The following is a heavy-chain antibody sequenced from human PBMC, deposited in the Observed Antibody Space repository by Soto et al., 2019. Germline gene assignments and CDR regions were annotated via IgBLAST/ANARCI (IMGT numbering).Heavy chain of an antibody. Sequence: ASVKVSCKVSGYTRTELSMHCVLQPPGKGREWMGGFDPEDAETIYARRFQGRVTMTEDTSADTAYMELSSLRSEDTAVYYCAAGVVPYGMDVWGQGTTVTVSS. V-gene: IGHV1-24*01. CDR3: AAGVVPYGMDV. D-gene: IGHD2-15*01. CDR1: GYTRTELS. CDR2: FDPEDAET. J-gene: IGHJ6*02.